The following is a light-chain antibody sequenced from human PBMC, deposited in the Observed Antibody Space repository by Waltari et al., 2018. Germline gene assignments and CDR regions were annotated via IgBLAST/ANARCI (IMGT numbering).Light chain of an antibody. CDR1: SGHSNYA. CDR3: QTWGTGVV. CDR2: VNNDGSH. J-gene: IGLJ2*01. V-gene: IGLV4-69*01. Sequence: QLVLTQSPSASASLGAPVKLTCTLSSGHSNYAIACHQQQPEKGPRFLMKVNNDGSHSKGGGIPDRFSGSSSGAERYLTISSLQSDDEADYYCQTWGTGVVFGGGTKLTVL.